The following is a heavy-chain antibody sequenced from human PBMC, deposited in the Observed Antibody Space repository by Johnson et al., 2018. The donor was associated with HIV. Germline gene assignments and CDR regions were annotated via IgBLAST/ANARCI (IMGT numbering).Heavy chain of an antibody. J-gene: IGHJ3*02. CDR1: GFTFSSYA. CDR3: ARGLEQWLVRGDAFDI. V-gene: IGHV3-30-3*01. CDR2: ISYDGSNK. D-gene: IGHD6-19*01. Sequence: QVQLVESGGGVVQPGRSLRLSCAASGFTFSSYAMHWVRQAPGKGLEWVAVISYDGSNKYYADSVTGRFTISRDNSKNTLYLQMNSLRAEDTAVYYCARGLEQWLVRGDAFDIWGQGTMVTVSS.